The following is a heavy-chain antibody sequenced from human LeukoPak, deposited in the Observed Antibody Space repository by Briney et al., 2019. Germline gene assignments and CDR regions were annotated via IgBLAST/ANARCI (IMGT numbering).Heavy chain of an antibody. Sequence: GGSLRLSCAASGLAFSAYKMHWVRQARRKGLVWVSRISTDGYTTDYADFVQGRFTASRDNTKNTWSLEMNSLRAEDTAVYYCVVGGSPGYWGQGTLVTVSS. CDR1: GLAFSAYK. J-gene: IGHJ4*02. D-gene: IGHD2-15*01. CDR3: VVGGSPGY. CDR2: ISTDGYTT. V-gene: IGHV3-74*01.